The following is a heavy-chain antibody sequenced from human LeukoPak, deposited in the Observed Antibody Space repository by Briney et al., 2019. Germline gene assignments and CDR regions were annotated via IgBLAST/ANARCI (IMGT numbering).Heavy chain of an antibody. D-gene: IGHD2-21*02. CDR3: SKNEAVVTASSSSH. Sequence: GGSLRLSCAASGFTFSSYAMTWVRQAPGKGLEWVSGISDSGGRTHYADSVKGRSTISRDNTKNTLYLQMNRLRAEDTAVYYCSKNEAVVTASSSSHWGQGTLVTVSS. CDR2: ISDSGGRT. V-gene: IGHV3-23*01. J-gene: IGHJ4*02. CDR1: GFTFSSYA.